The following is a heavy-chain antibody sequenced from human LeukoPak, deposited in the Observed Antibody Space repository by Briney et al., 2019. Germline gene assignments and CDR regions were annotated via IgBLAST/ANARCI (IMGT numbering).Heavy chain of an antibody. J-gene: IGHJ3*02. CDR1: GFTFSSYA. D-gene: IGHD6-13*01. V-gene: IGHV3-23*01. Sequence: HPGGSLRLSCAASGFTFSSYAMSWVRQAPGKGREWVSAISGSGGSTYYADSVKGRFTISRDNSKNTLYLQMNSLRAEDTAVYYCAKKSSSWYWGAFDIWGQGTMVTVSS. CDR2: ISGSGGST. CDR3: AKKSSSWYWGAFDI.